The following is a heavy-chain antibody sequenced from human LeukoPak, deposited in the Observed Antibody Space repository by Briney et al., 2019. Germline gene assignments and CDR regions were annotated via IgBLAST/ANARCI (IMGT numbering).Heavy chain of an antibody. J-gene: IGHJ6*02. Sequence: PGGSLRLSCAASGLTFSSYAMSWVRQAPGKGLEWVSAISGSGGSTYYADSVKGRFTISRDNSKNTLYLQMNSLRAEDTAVYYCAKGVVPAAIGYYYYYGMDVWGQGTTVTVSS. CDR1: GLTFSSYA. V-gene: IGHV3-23*01. CDR3: AKGVVPAAIGYYYYYGMDV. CDR2: ISGSGGST. D-gene: IGHD2-2*02.